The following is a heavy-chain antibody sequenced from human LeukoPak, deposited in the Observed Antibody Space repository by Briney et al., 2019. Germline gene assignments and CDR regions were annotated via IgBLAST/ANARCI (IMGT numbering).Heavy chain of an antibody. D-gene: IGHD3-16*02. Sequence: GASVKVSCEASGYTFTNYYMHWVRQAPGQGLEWMGWINPNSGGTNYAQKFQGRVTMTRDTSISTVYMELSSLRSEDTAVYYCARGRHYDYVWGSYRYDEPTYFDYWGQGTLVTVSS. J-gene: IGHJ4*02. CDR1: GYTFTNYY. CDR2: INPNSGGT. CDR3: ARGRHYDYVWGSYRYDEPTYFDY. V-gene: IGHV1-2*02.